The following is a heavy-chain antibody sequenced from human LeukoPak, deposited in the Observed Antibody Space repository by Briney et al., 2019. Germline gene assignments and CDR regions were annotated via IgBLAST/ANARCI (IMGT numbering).Heavy chain of an antibody. V-gene: IGHV1-24*01. CDR3: ATREYSSSWYWAFDI. J-gene: IGHJ3*02. CDR2: FDPEDGET. CDR1: GYTFTSYG. D-gene: IGHD6-13*01. Sequence: AASVKVSCKASGYTFTSYGISWVRQAPGKGLEWMGGFDPEDGETIYAQKFQGRVTMTEDTSTDTAYMELSSLRSEDTAVYYCATREYSSSWYWAFDIWGQGTMVTVSS.